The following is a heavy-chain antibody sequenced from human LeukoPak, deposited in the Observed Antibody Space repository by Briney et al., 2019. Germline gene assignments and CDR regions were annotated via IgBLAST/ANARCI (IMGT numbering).Heavy chain of an antibody. CDR3: ARTTYYYDSSGPPSYLDY. Sequence: PSETLSLTCTVSGGSISSGGYYWRWIRQHPGKGLEWIGYIYYSGSTYYNPSLKSRVTISVDTSKNQFSLKLSSVTAADTAVYYCARTTYYYDSSGPPSYLDYWGQGTLVTVSS. CDR2: IYYSGST. CDR1: GGSISSGGYY. D-gene: IGHD3-22*01. V-gene: IGHV4-31*03. J-gene: IGHJ4*02.